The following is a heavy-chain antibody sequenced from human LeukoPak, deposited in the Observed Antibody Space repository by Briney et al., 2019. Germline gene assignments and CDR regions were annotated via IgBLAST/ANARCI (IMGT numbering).Heavy chain of an antibody. Sequence: SETLSLTCTVSGGSISSYYWSWIRQPPGKGLEWIGYIYYSGSTNYNPSLKSRVTISVDTSKNQFSLKLSSVTAADTAVYYCARGELSPWLASFDYWGQGTLVTVSS. J-gene: IGHJ4*02. V-gene: IGHV4-59*12. CDR2: IYYSGST. CDR1: GGSISSYY. D-gene: IGHD6-19*01. CDR3: ARGELSPWLASFDY.